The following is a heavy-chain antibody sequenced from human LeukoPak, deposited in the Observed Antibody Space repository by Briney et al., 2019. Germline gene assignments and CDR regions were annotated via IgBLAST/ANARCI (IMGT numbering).Heavy chain of an antibody. V-gene: IGHV4-61*02. CDR2: IYTSGST. J-gene: IGHJ4*02. D-gene: IGHD3-16*02. CDR1: GGSISSGSYY. Sequence: SQTLSLTCTVSGGSISSGSYYWSWIRQPAGKGLEWIGRIYTSGSTNYNPSLKSRVTISVDTSKNQFSLKLSSVTAADTAVYYCARVVITFGGVIHPANFDYWGQGTLVTVSS. CDR3: ARVVITFGGVIHPANFDY.